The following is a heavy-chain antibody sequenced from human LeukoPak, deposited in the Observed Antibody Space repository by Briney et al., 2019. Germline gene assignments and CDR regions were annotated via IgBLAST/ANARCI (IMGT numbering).Heavy chain of an antibody. J-gene: IGHJ4*02. D-gene: IGHD6-19*01. CDR2: IYRGGHT. CDR3: ARDMRAVAGTGPFDY. Sequence: GGSLRLSCAASGFTVSSKYMTWVRQAPGKGLEWVSVIYRGGHTYYADSVKGRFTISRDNSKNTLYLQMNSLRAEDTAVYYCARDMRAVAGTGPFDYWGQGTLVTVSS. CDR1: GFTVSSKY. V-gene: IGHV3-53*05.